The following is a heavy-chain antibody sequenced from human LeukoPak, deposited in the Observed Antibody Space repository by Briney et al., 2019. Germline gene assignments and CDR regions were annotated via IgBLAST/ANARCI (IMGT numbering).Heavy chain of an antibody. D-gene: IGHD3/OR15-3a*01. J-gene: IGHJ4*02. V-gene: IGHV4-38-2*02. Sequence: SETLSLTCTVSAYSISSGYYWGWIRQPPGKGLEWIGSIYHSGSTYYNPSLKSRVTISVDTSKNQFSLKLSSVTAADTAVYYCARVGLDWGSIDYWGQGTLVTVSS. CDR2: IYHSGST. CDR1: AYSISSGYY. CDR3: ARVGLDWGSIDY.